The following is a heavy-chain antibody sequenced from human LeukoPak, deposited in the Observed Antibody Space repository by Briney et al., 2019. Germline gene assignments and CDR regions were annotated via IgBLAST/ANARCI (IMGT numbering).Heavy chain of an antibody. Sequence: PSETLSLTCAVYGGSFSGYYWSWIRQPPGKGLEWIGSIYYSGSTYYNPSLKSRVTISVDTSKNQFSLKLSSVTAADTAVYYCARSITGTGVGYWGQGTLVTVSS. V-gene: IGHV4-34*01. CDR2: IYYSGST. D-gene: IGHD1-20*01. CDR3: ARSITGTGVGY. J-gene: IGHJ4*02. CDR1: GGSFSGYY.